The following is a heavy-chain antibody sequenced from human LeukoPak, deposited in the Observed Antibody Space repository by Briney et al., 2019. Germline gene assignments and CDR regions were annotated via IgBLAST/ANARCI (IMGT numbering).Heavy chain of an antibody. J-gene: IGHJ4*02. D-gene: IGHD2-2*01. Sequence: GGFLRLSCAASGFTVRSNYMSWVRQAPGKGPQWVSVIYSGGTTDYADSVKGRFTVSRDDSKNTLFLQMNSLRAEDTAVYYCAKDGPIVVVPAAMDYWGQGTLVTVSS. V-gene: IGHV3-66*01. CDR1: GFTVRSNY. CDR3: AKDGPIVVVPAAMDY. CDR2: IYSGGTT.